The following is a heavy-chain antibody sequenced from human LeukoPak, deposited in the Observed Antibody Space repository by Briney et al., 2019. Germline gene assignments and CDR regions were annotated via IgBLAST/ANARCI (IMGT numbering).Heavy chain of an antibody. CDR1: GASINTHFYY. D-gene: IGHD1-7*01. CDR2: MYYRGST. Sequence: SETLSLTCSVSGASINTHFYYWGWIRQTPGKGLEWIGNMYYRGSTYYNPSLNSRVSMSLDTSKNQFSLRLTSVTAADTAIYFCARSETIWYYFDHWGQGRLVTVSS. J-gene: IGHJ4*02. V-gene: IGHV4-39*07. CDR3: ARSETIWYYFDH.